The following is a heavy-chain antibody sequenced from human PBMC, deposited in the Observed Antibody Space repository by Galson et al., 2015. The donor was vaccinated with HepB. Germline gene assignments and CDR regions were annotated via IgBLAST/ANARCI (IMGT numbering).Heavy chain of an antibody. D-gene: IGHD3-16*01. CDR2: IYSGNT. V-gene: IGHV4-39*07. CDR1: GDSICNSDYF. J-gene: IGHJ6*02. Sequence: ETLSLTCSVSGDSICNSDYFWAWIRQPPGGGLEWIGSIYSGNTYYNPSLKGRVNIAADTSKSQISLKLTSVTAADTAIYYCAKNPPGGDYYYQGMDVWGQGTTVTVSS. CDR3: AKNPPGGDYYYQGMDV.